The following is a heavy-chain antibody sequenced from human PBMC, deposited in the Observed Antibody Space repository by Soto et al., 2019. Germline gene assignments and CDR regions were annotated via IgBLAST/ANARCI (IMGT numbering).Heavy chain of an antibody. CDR2: INSDGSST. CDR1: GFTFSSYW. J-gene: IGHJ4*02. Sequence: GGSLKLSCAASGFTFSSYWMHWVRQAPGKGLVWVSRINSDGSSTSYADSVKGRFTISRDNAKNTLYLQMNSLRAEDTAVYYCAVAVAGPTAIGYWGQGTLVTVSS. D-gene: IGHD6-19*01. CDR3: AVAVAGPTAIGY. V-gene: IGHV3-74*01.